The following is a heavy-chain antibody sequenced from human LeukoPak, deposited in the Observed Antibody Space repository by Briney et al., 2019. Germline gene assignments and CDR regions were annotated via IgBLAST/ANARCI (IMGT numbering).Heavy chain of an antibody. V-gene: IGHV3-21*01. CDR1: SFTFSSYS. D-gene: IGHD6-6*01. CDR2: INSSNSYI. CDR3: GRRGGGEYSSSLVYYYYYYMDV. J-gene: IGHJ6*03. Sequence: GGTLRLSCAASSFTFSSYSMNWVRHAPGKGLKWFSSINSSNSYIYYADPVKGRFTISTYNAKNSLDLQMNSLRDEDTAVYYLGRRGGGEYSSSLVYYYYYYMDVWGKGTTVTVSS.